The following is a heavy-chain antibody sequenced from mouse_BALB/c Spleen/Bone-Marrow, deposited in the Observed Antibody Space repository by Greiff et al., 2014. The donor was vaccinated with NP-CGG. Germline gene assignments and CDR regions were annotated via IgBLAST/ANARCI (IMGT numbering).Heavy chain of an antibody. V-gene: IGHV1-4*01. Sequence: VQLQQSGAELARPGASVKMSCKASGYTFTSYMMHWVKQRPGQGLEWIGYITPNSDHTNYNQKFKDRATLTADKSSSTAYVQLSSLTSEDSAIYYCSRSTFAHVMDSWGQGTSVTVSS. J-gene: IGHJ4*01. CDR1: GYTFTSYM. CDR3: SRSTFAHVMDS. D-gene: IGHD4-1*02. CDR2: ITPNSDHT.